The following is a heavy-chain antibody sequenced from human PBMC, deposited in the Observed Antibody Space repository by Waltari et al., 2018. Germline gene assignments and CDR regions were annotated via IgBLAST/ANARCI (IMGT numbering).Heavy chain of an antibody. J-gene: IGHJ6*03. D-gene: IGHD6-13*01. V-gene: IGHV1-8*03. CDR3: ARGRSIAARAAYYYYMDV. CDR2: MNPNSGNT. CDR1: GYTFTSYD. Sequence: QVQLVQSGAEVKKPGASVKVSCKASGYTFTSYDINWVRQATGQVLAWLGWMNPNSGNTGYAQKFQGRVTITRNTSIRTAYMEMSSLRAEDTAVYYCARGRSIAARAAYYYYMDVWGKGTTVTVSS.